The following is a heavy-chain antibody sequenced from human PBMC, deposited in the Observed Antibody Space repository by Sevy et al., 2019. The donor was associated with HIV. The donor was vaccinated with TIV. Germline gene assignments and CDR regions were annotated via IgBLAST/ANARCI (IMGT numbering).Heavy chain of an antibody. J-gene: IGHJ6*02. Sequence: CLRLSCAASGFTFSSYGMHRVRQAPGKGLEWVAVISYDGSNKYYADSVKGRFTISRDNSKNTLYLQMNSLRAEDTAVHYCAKDKVSSCSWYGMDVWGQGTLVLVSS. CDR1: GFTFSSYG. D-gene: IGHD6-13*01. V-gene: IGHV3-30*18. CDR2: ISYDGSNK. CDR3: AKDKVSSCSWYGMDV.